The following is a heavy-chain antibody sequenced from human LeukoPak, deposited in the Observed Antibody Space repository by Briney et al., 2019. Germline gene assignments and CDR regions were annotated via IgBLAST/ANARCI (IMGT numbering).Heavy chain of an antibody. CDR1: GGSISSSSYY. CDR2: INHSGST. D-gene: IGHD4-17*01. V-gene: IGHV4-39*01. CDR3: ARHSVTTGQRPLYYYYYMDV. J-gene: IGHJ6*03. Sequence: PSETLSLICTVSGGSISSSSYYWSWIRQPPGKGLEWIGEINHSGSTNYNPSLKSRVTISVDTSKNQFSLKLSSVTAADTAVYYCARHSVTTGQRPLYYYYYMDVWGKGTTVTVSS.